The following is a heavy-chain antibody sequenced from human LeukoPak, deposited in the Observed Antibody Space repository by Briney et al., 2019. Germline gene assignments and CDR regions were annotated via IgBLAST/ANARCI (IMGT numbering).Heavy chain of an antibody. Sequence: SETLSLTCTVSGGSISSYYWSRIRQPAGKGLEWIGRIYTSGSTNYNPSLKSRVTMSVDTSKNQFSLKLSSVTAADTAVYYCARDQQWLGNNWFDPWGQGTLVTVSS. CDR1: GGSISSYY. CDR2: IYTSGST. V-gene: IGHV4-4*07. D-gene: IGHD6-19*01. CDR3: ARDQQWLGNNWFDP. J-gene: IGHJ5*02.